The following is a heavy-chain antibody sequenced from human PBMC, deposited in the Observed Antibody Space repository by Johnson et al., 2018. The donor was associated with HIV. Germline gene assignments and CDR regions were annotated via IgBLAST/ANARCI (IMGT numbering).Heavy chain of an antibody. D-gene: IGHD6-19*01. J-gene: IGHJ3*02. CDR2: IGTAGDT. CDR1: GFTFSSYD. V-gene: IGHV3-13*01. Sequence: EVQLVESGGGVVQPGGSLRLSCAASGFTFSSYDMHWVRQAPGKGLEWVSAIGTAGDTYYPGSVQGRFPISRKNAKNSLYLQMNSLRAGDTALYYCVRDPHSSGWVDAFDIWGQGTMVTVSS. CDR3: VRDPHSSGWVDAFDI.